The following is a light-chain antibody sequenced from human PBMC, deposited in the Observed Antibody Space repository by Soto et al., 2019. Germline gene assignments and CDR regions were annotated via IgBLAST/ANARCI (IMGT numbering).Light chain of an antibody. J-gene: IGKJ1*01. V-gene: IGKV1-5*03. CDR3: QQYNSYSEA. Sequence: DIPQTQAPSTLSGSVGDRVTITCRASQTISSWLAWYQQKPGKAPKLLIYKASTLKSGVPSRFSGSGSGTEFTLTIISLQPDDFATYYCQQYNSYSEAFGQGTMADVK. CDR2: KAS. CDR1: QTISSW.